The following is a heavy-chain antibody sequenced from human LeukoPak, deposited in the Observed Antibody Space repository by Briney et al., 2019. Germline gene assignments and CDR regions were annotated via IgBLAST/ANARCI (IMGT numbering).Heavy chain of an antibody. Sequence: PGGSLRLSCAASGFTFSSYAMHWVRQAPGKGLEYVSAISSDGGSTYYANSVKGRFTISRDNSKNTLYLQMGSLSAEDMAVYYCARDLWGYSYADWGQGTLVTVSS. D-gene: IGHD5-18*01. CDR1: GFTFSSYA. J-gene: IGHJ4*02. CDR2: ISSDGGST. CDR3: ARDLWGYSYAD. V-gene: IGHV3-64*01.